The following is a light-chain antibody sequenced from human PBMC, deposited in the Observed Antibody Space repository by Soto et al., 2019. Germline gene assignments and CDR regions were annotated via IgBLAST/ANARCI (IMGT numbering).Light chain of an antibody. Sequence: EIVLTQSPATLSVSAGGTVTLSCRASQSIRNNVAWYQQIPGQAPRLLVYGASTRATGVPARFSGSGSGIEFTLTISSLQSEDSAFYYCHQYFNWPLTWTFGPGTKVQIK. V-gene: IGKV3-15*01. CDR3: HQYFNWPLTWT. J-gene: IGKJ3*01. CDR2: GAS. CDR1: QSIRNN.